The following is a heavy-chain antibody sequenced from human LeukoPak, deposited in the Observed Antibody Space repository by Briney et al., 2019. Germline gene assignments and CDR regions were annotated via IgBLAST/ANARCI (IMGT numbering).Heavy chain of an antibody. CDR2: IIPIFGTA. V-gene: IGHV1-69*01. CDR3: ASGGFGATVFDY. D-gene: IGHD1-26*01. CDR1: GGTFSSYA. J-gene: IGHJ4*02. Sequence: SVKVSCKASGGTFSSYAISWVRQAPGQGLEWMGGIIPIFGTANYAQKFQGRVTITADESTSTAYMELSSLRSEDTAVYYCASGGFGATVFDYWGQGTLVTVSS.